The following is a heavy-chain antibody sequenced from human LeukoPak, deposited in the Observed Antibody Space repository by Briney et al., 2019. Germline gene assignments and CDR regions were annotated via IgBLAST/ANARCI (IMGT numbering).Heavy chain of an antibody. Sequence: PSETLSLTCTVSRYDINSVYYWGWIRQPPGKGLEWIGSIYHSGSTHYNASLKSRVTISMDTSRNKFSLNLNSVTAADTAVYYCARAGGYYGSGSFLDYWGQGLLFTVSS. CDR3: ARAGGYYGSGSFLDY. J-gene: IGHJ4*02. D-gene: IGHD3-10*01. CDR1: RYDINSVYY. CDR2: IYHSGST. V-gene: IGHV4-38-2*02.